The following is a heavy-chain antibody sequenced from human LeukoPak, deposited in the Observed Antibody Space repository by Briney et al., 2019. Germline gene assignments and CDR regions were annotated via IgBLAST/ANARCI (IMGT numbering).Heavy chain of an antibody. Sequence: GESPKISCNGSGYSFTSYCIGWVRQMPGEGLEWMGIIYPGDCDTRHSPSLQGQVPISADKSNSPAYLPWGSLKAPDTAVYYRARRYYYYDSSGYLVGYYFDYWGQGTLVTVSS. CDR3: ARRYYYYDSSGYLVGYYFDY. V-gene: IGHV5-51*01. J-gene: IGHJ4*02. CDR2: IYPGDCDT. D-gene: IGHD3-22*01. CDR1: GYSFTSYC.